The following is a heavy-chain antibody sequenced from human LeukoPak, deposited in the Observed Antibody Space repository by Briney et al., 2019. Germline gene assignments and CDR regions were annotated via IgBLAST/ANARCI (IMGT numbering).Heavy chain of an antibody. J-gene: IGHJ2*01. D-gene: IGHD6-19*01. CDR2: MSRSSDYT. CDR3: AVAGLSYWYFDL. CDR1: TFTFSSYY. Sequence: GGSLRLSCAASTFTFSSYYMNWVRQAPGKGLEWVSPMSRSSDYTYYADSVKGRFTISRDNAKKSLYLQMNSLRAEDTAVYYCAVAGLSYWYFDLWGRGTLVTVSS. V-gene: IGHV3-21*01.